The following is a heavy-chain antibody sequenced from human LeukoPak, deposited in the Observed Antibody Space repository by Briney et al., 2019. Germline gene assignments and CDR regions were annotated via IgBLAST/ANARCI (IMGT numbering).Heavy chain of an antibody. J-gene: IGHJ6*02. V-gene: IGHV3-30-3*01. Sequence: SGGSLRVSCAASGFTFSSYAMHWVRQAPGKGLEWVAVISYDGSNKYYADSVKGRFTISRDNSKNTLYLQMNSLRAEDTAVYYCARDLGYCSSTSCFYGMDVWGQGTTVTVSS. D-gene: IGHD2-2*01. CDR1: GFTFSSYA. CDR3: ARDLGYCSSTSCFYGMDV. CDR2: ISYDGSNK.